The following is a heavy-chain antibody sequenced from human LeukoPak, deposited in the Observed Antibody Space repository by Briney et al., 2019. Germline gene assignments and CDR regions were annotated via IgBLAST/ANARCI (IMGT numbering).Heavy chain of an antibody. CDR3: ARDRGSGNYPFDC. J-gene: IGHJ4*02. CDR2: ISSSSSYI. Sequence: GGSLRLSCAASGFTFSSYSMNWVRQAPGKGLEWVSSISSSSSYIYYADSVKGRFTISRDNAKNSLYLQMNSLRAEDTAVYYCARDRGSGNYPFDCWGQGTLVTVSS. CDR1: GFTFSSYS. V-gene: IGHV3-21*01. D-gene: IGHD4-23*01.